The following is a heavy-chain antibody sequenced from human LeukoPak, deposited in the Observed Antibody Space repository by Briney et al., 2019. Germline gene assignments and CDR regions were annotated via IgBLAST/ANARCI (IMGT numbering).Heavy chain of an antibody. V-gene: IGHV1-18*01. J-gene: IGHJ5*02. CDR2: ISAYNGNT. D-gene: IGHD4-17*01. CDR3: ARTYGDYGWYNWFDP. Sequence: VASVKVSCKASGYTFTSYGISWVRQAPGQGLEWMGWISAYNGNTNYAQKLQGRVTMTTDTSTSTAYMELRSLRSDDTAVYYCARTYGDYGWYNWFDPWGQGTLVTVSS. CDR1: GYTFTSYG.